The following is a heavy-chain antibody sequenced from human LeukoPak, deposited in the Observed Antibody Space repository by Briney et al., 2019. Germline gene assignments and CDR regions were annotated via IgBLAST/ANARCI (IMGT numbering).Heavy chain of an antibody. CDR3: TRSSYYYDRSAFFFPDYFDY. CDR2: IYSSGST. J-gene: IGHJ4*02. V-gene: IGHV4-30-4*01. CDR1: GGSIRGDDYF. D-gene: IGHD3-22*01. Sequence: PSETLSLTCTVSGGSIRGDDYFWNWLRQTPEKGLEWIGYIYSSGSTYYNPPDKSRITTAVATSNNHFPQELRAVTAAATAEYFCTRSSYYYDRSAFFFPDYFDYWGQRALVTVSS.